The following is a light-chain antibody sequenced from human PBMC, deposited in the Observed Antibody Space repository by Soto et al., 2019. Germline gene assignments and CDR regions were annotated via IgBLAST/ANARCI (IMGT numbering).Light chain of an antibody. Sequence: DIQMTQSPSTLSASVGDRVTITCRASQSISSWLAWYQQKPGKAPKLLIYKASSLESGVPSRFSGSGSGTEFTLTISSLQPDDFATYDCQQYNSYLFTFGPGTKVDIK. V-gene: IGKV1-5*03. CDR1: QSISSW. CDR3: QQYNSYLFT. J-gene: IGKJ3*01. CDR2: KAS.